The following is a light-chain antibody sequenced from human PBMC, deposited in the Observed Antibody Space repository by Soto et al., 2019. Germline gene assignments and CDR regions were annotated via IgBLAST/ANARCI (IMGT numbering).Light chain of an antibody. CDR3: SSYTTSNTQV. CDR1: SSDVGTYNY. V-gene: IGLV2-14*01. CDR2: DVS. Sequence: QSVLTQPASVSGSPGQSITISCTGTSSDVGTYNYASWYQHRPGKAPKLMIYDVSYRPSGVSNRFSGSKSANTASLTISGLQAEDEADYYCSSYTTSNTQVFGGGTKLTVL. J-gene: IGLJ3*02.